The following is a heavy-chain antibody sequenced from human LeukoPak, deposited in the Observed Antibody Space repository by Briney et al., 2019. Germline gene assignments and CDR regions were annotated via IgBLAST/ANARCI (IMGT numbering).Heavy chain of an antibody. D-gene: IGHD4-17*01. CDR3: ARDTHDYGGNWGNRAFDI. CDR1: GGTFSSYA. V-gene: IGHV1-69*04. J-gene: IGHJ3*02. CDR2: TIPILGIA. Sequence: ASVKVSCTASGGTFSSYAISWVRQAPGQGLEWMGRTIPILGIANYAQKFQGRVTITADKSTSTAYMELSSLRSEDTAVYYCARDTHDYGGNWGNRAFDIWGQGTMVTVSS.